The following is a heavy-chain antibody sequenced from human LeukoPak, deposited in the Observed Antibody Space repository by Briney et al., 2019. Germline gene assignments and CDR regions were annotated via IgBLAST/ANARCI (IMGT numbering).Heavy chain of an antibody. V-gene: IGHV3-33*01. J-gene: IGHJ5*02. Sequence: RPGGSLRLSCAASGCTFSSYDMHWVRQAPGKGLEWVGVIWYDGSNKYYADSVKGRFTISRDNSKNTLSLQMNSLRAEDTAVYYCAGSSSYGGFDPWGEARLVTVSS. D-gene: IGHD6-13*01. CDR2: IWYDGSNK. CDR3: AGSSSYGGFDP. CDR1: GCTFSSYD.